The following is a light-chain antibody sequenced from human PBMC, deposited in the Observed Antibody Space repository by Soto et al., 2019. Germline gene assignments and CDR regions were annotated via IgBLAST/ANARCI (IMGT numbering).Light chain of an antibody. J-gene: IGKJ4*01. Sequence: EIVMTQSPATLSVSPGEKATLSCRASQSVSIKLAWYQQKPGQAPRLLIYGASSRATGIPDRFSGSGSGTDFTLTISRLEPEDFAVYYCQQYGSSLGVTFGGGTKVDIK. CDR1: QSVSIK. V-gene: IGKV3-20*01. CDR2: GAS. CDR3: QQYGSSLGVT.